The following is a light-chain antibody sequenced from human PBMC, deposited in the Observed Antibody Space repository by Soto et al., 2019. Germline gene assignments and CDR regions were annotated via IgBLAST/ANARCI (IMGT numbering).Light chain of an antibody. CDR3: QQYYSTPLFT. Sequence: DIVMTQSPDSLAVSLGERATINCKSSQSILYSSNNKNYLPWYQQKPGQPPKLLIYWASTPESGVPDRFSASGSGTNFTVTVSSLQVLTISSLQAEDVAVYYCQQYYSTPLFTFGPGTKVEIK. CDR1: QSILYSSNNKNY. J-gene: IGKJ3*01. V-gene: IGKV4-1*01. CDR2: WAS.